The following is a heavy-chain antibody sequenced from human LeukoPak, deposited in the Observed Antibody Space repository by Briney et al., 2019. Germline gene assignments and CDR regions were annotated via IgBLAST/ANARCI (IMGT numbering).Heavy chain of an antibody. Sequence: GESLEISCEGSGYSFTSYWIVWVRQVPGKGLEWMGIIYPRDSDTRYSPSFQGQVTISADKSISTAYLQWSSLKASDTAMYYCARSGDPFLLYAFDIWGQGTMVTVSS. CDR1: GYSFTSYW. J-gene: IGHJ3*02. CDR3: ARSGDPFLLYAFDI. V-gene: IGHV5-51*01. D-gene: IGHD4-17*01. CDR2: IYPRDSDT.